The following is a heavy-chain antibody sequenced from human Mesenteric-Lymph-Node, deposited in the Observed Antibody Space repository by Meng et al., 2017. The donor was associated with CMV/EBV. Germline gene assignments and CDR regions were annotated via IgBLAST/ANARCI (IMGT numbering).Heavy chain of an antibody. CDR2: ISSSGTTI. CDR1: GFTFSNYE. J-gene: IGHJ4*02. V-gene: IGHV3-48*03. CDR3: ARDLSTHFDL. D-gene: IGHD1-1*01. Sequence: GESLKISCAASGFTFSNYEMNWVRQAPGKGLDWVAYISSSGTTIFYADSVKGRFTISRDNAKNSLYLQMNSLRFEDTAIYYCARDLSTHFDLWGQGTLVTVSS.